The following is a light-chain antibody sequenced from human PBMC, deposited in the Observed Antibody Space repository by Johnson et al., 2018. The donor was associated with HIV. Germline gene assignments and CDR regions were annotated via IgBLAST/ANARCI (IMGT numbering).Light chain of an antibody. CDR2: ENN. CDR1: SSDMGNYA. Sequence: QSVLTQPPSVSAAPGQKVTISCSGSSSDMGNYAVSWYQQLPGTAPKLLIYENNKRPSGIPDRFSGSKSGPSATLGITGLQTGDEGDYFCGAWDSTLNAYVFGTGTKVTVL. V-gene: IGLV1-51*02. CDR3: GAWDSTLNAYV. J-gene: IGLJ1*01.